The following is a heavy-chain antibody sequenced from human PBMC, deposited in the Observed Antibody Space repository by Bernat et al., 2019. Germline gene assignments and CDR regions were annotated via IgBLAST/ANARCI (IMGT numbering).Heavy chain of an antibody. Sequence: QVQLVESGGGLVKPGGSLRLSCAASGFTFSDYYMSWIRQAPGKGLEWVAVISYDGSNKYYADSVKGRFTISRDNSKNTLYLQMNSLRAEDTAVYYCARDSMTTVVYFDYWGQGTLVTVSS. J-gene: IGHJ4*02. CDR2: ISYDGSNK. V-gene: IGHV3-30-3*01. CDR1: GFTFSDYY. D-gene: IGHD4-23*01. CDR3: ARDSMTTVVYFDY.